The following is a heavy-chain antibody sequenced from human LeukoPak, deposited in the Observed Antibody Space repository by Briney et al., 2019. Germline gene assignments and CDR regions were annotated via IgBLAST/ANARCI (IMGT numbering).Heavy chain of an antibody. Sequence: PGGSLRLSCAASGFTFSSYAMSWVRQAPGKGLDWVSAISGSGGSTYYADSVKGRFTIYRDNSKNTLYLQMDSLRAEDTAVYYCAKQVPLNGGFDYWGQGTLVTVSS. CDR1: GFTFSSYA. V-gene: IGHV3-23*01. CDR3: AKQVPLNGGFDY. J-gene: IGHJ4*02. D-gene: IGHD7-27*01. CDR2: ISGSGGST.